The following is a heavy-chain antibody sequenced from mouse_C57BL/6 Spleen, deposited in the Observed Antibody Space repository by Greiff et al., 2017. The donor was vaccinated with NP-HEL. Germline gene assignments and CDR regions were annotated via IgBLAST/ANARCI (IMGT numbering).Heavy chain of an antibody. CDR1: GFSFNTYA. J-gene: IGHJ2*01. V-gene: IGHV10-1*01. CDR3: LRGIGATVNYFDY. Sequence: DAGGGLVQPKGSLKLSCAASGFSFNTYAMNWVRQAPGKGLEWVARIRSKSNNYATYYADSVKDRFTISRDDSESMLYLQMNNLKNEETAMYYCLRGIGATVNYFDYWGQGTTLTVSS. CDR2: IRSKSNNYAT. D-gene: IGHD1-1*01.